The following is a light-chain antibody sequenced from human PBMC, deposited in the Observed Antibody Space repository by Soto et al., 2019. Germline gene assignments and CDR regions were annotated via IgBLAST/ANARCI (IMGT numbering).Light chain of an antibody. CDR3: KKYNSAPLT. V-gene: IGKV1-27*01. CDR1: QGISNY. Sequence: DIQMTQSPSTLSGSVGDSVPITCRASQGISNYLAWYQQKPGKVPKLLIYAASTLQSGVPSRFSGSGSGTDFTLTISSLQPEDVATYYCKKYNSAPLTVGGGNKVDIK. CDR2: AAS. J-gene: IGKJ4*01.